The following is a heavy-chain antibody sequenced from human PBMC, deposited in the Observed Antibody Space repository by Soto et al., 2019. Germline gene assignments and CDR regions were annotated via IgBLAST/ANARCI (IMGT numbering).Heavy chain of an antibody. CDR3: AKGGRSYYYMDV. V-gene: IGHV3-23*01. Sequence: PVGSLRLSCAASGFTLSSYAMSWVRQAPGKGLEWVSAISGSGGSTYYADSVKGRFTISRDNSKNTLYLQMNSLRAEDTAVYYCAKGGRSYYYMDVWGKGTTVTVSS. J-gene: IGHJ6*03. CDR2: ISGSGGST. CDR1: GFTLSSYA.